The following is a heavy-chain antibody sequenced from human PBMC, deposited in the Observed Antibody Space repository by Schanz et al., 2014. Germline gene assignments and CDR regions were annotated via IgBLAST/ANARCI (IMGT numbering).Heavy chain of an antibody. Sequence: VQLLQFGGGVVQPGRSLRLSCAASGFTFSSYAMSWVRQAPGKGLEWVSDISSGSSYANYADSVKGRFTISRDNSKNTLYLQMNTLRAEDTAVYYCARDRGYCSGGSCLTFDYWGQGTLVTVSS. CDR1: GFTFSSYA. D-gene: IGHD2-15*01. V-gene: IGHV3-21*05. CDR2: ISSGSSYA. J-gene: IGHJ4*02. CDR3: ARDRGYCSGGSCLTFDY.